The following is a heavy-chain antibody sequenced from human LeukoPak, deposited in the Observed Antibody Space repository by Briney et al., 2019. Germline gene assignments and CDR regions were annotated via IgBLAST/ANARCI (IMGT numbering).Heavy chain of an antibody. Sequence: ASVKVSCKASGYTFTSYGISWVRQAPGQGLEWMGWISAYNGNTNYAQKLQGRVTMTRDTSTSTVYMELSSLRSEDTAVYYCARTYYYGSGRPFDYWGQGTLVTVSS. J-gene: IGHJ4*02. D-gene: IGHD3-10*01. CDR3: ARTYYYGSGRPFDY. CDR1: GYTFTSYG. V-gene: IGHV1-18*01. CDR2: ISAYNGNT.